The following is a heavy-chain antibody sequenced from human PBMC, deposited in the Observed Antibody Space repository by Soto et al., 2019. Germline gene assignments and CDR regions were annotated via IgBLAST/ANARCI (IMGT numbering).Heavy chain of an antibody. D-gene: IGHD3-16*01. CDR2: IYWNDDK. CDR3: PNTWGLPFDS. CDR1: GFSLRTTGVG. J-gene: IGHJ4*02. Sequence: QITLKESGPTLVEPTQTLTLTCTYSGFSLRTTGVGVGWIRQPPGKALEWLGIIYWNDDKRYSPSLKNRFTLTGEIPKSQVVLPMTTMDPVEPATYYCPNTWGLPFDSWGQGTLVIVSS. V-gene: IGHV2-5*01.